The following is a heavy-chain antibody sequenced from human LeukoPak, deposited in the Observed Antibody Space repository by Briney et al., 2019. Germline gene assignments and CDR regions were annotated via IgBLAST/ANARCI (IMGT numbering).Heavy chain of an antibody. J-gene: IGHJ4*02. D-gene: IGHD2-2*01. CDR3: AKDPYGTRYFDY. V-gene: IGHV3-23*01. CDR2: LSGSGYNT. CDR1: GFTFSSHT. Sequence: GGSLRLSCAASGFTFSSHTLSWLRQAPGKGLEWVSSLSGSGYNTYYADSVKGRFTISRDNSKNPVYLQMNSLRAEDTAVYYCAKDPYGTRYFDYWGQGTLVTVSS.